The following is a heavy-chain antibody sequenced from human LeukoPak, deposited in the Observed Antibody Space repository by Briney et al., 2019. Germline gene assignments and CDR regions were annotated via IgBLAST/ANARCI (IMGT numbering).Heavy chain of an antibody. CDR2: IRSKAYGGTT. CDR3: ARDPDYGDPKLGYGLDV. D-gene: IGHD4-17*01. Sequence: PGRSLRLSCTGSGIIFGDYAMSWVRQAPGKGLEWVGFIRSKAYGGTTEYAASVKGRFTISRDDSKSIAYLQLNSLKTEDTAVYYCARDPDYGDPKLGYGLDVWGQGTTVTVSS. CDR1: GIIFGDYA. J-gene: IGHJ6*02. V-gene: IGHV3-49*04.